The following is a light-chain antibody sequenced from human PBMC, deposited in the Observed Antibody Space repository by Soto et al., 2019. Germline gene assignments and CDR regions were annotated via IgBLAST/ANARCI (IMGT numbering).Light chain of an antibody. V-gene: IGLV2-14*01. Sequence: QSVLTQPASVSGSPGQSITISCTGSSSDIGAYNYVSWFQQYPGKAPKLIISEVSNRPSGVSNRFSGSKSGTAASLTISGLQAEDEADYYCTAFSANRVYLFXPGTKVTVL. J-gene: IGLJ1*01. CDR1: SSDIGAYNY. CDR3: TAFSANRVYL. CDR2: EVS.